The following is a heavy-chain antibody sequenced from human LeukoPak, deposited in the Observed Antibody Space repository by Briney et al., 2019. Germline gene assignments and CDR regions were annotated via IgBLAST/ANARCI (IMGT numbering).Heavy chain of an antibody. D-gene: IGHD3-22*01. V-gene: IGHV3-21*01. J-gene: IGHJ4*02. CDR3: AGGDSSGYYPYYFDY. Sequence: GGSLRLSCAASGFTFSSYSMNWVRQAPGKGLEWVTSISSSSSYIYYADSVKGRFTISRDNAKNSLYLQMNSLRAEDTAVYYCAGGDSSGYYPYYFDYWGQGTLVTVSS. CDR1: GFTFSSYS. CDR2: ISSSSSYI.